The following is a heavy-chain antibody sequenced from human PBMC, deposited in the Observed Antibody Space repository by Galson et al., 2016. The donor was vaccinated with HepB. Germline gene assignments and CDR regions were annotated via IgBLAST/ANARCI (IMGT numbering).Heavy chain of an antibody. CDR2: IIPMLGRT. Sequence: SVKVSCKASGDTFSIYAVSWVRQAPGQGLEWMGGIIPMLGRTNYAQKFQGRVTITADESTSTAYMEVRSLSSEDTAMYYCARERVADNLSRYYYGMDVWCQVTMVTVSS. V-gene: IGHV1-69*10. CDR3: ARERVADNLSRYYYGMDV. CDR1: GDTFSIYA. J-gene: IGHJ6*02. D-gene: IGHD6-19*01.